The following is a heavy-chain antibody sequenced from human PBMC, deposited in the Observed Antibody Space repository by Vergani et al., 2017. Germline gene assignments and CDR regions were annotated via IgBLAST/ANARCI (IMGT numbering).Heavy chain of an antibody. V-gene: IGHV4-34*01. CDR1: GGSFSGYY. J-gene: IGHJ4*02. CDR3: ARGNVVGRIDY. D-gene: IGHD1-26*01. Sequence: QVQLQQWGAGLLKPSETLSLTCAVYGGSFSGYYWSWIRQPPGKGLEWIGEINLSGSTNYNPSLKSRVTISVDTSKNQFSLKLSSVTAADTAVYYCARGNVVGRIDYWGQGTLVTVSS. CDR2: INLSGST.